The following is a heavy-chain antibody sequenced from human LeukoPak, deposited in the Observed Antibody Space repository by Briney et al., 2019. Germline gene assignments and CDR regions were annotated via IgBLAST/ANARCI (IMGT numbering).Heavy chain of an antibody. CDR3: AREAGSGSYYIGY. Sequence: SETLSLTCTVSGGSISSGSYYWSWIRQPAGKGLEGIGRIYTSGSTNYNPSLKSRVTISVDTSKNQFSLKLSSVTAADTAVYYCAREAGSGSYYIGYWGQGTLVTVSS. D-gene: IGHD3-10*01. V-gene: IGHV4-61*02. CDR1: GGSISSGSYY. CDR2: IYTSGST. J-gene: IGHJ4*02.